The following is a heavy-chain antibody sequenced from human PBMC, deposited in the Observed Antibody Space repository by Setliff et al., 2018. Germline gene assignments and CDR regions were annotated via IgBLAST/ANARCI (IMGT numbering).Heavy chain of an antibody. CDR2: MNPNSGNT. CDR1: GYTFTSYD. Sequence: ASVKVSCKASGYTFTSYDINWVRQATGQGLEWMGWMNPNSGNTGYAQKFQGRVTITRNTSISTAYMELSSLRSEDTAVYYCVRGLLWLGEPSWWGQGTLVTVSS. V-gene: IGHV1-8*03. CDR3: VRGLLWLGEPSW. D-gene: IGHD3-10*01. J-gene: IGHJ4*02.